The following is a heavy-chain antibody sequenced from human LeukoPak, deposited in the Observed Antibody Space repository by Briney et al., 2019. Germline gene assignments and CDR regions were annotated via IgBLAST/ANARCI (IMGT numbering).Heavy chain of an antibody. Sequence: ASVKVSCKASGYTFTSYYMHWVRQAPGQGLEWMGIINPSSGSTSYAQKFQGRVTMTRDMSTSTVYMELSSLRSEDTAVYYCARDHGPYSSSSSYYYYDMDVWGKGTTVTVSS. CDR2: INPSSGST. D-gene: IGHD6-13*01. V-gene: IGHV1-46*01. J-gene: IGHJ6*03. CDR1: GYTFTSYY. CDR3: ARDHGPYSSSSSYYYYDMDV.